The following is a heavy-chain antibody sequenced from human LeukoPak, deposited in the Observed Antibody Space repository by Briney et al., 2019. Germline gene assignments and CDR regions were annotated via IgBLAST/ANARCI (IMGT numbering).Heavy chain of an antibody. CDR1: GFTFSSYS. D-gene: IGHD3-16*01. J-gene: IGHJ3*02. V-gene: IGHV3-48*04. Sequence: GGSLRLSCAASGFTFSSYSMNWVRQAPGKGLEWVSYISSSGSTIYYADSVKGRFTISRDNAKNSLYLQMNSLRAEDTAVYYCARVLGLYDAFDIWGQGTMVTVSS. CDR2: ISSSGSTI. CDR3: ARVLGLYDAFDI.